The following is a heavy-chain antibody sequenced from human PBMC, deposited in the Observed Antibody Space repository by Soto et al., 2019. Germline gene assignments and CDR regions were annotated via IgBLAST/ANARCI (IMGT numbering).Heavy chain of an antibody. CDR2: ISSSSSYI. CDR1: GFTFSSYS. Sequence: GGSLRLSCAASGFTFSSYSMNWVRQAPGKGLEWVSSISSSSSYIYYADSVKGRFTISRDNAKNSLYLQMNSLRAEDTAVYYCARGGYPTLDDYGGGFDYWGQGTLVTVSS. D-gene: IGHD4-17*01. J-gene: IGHJ4*02. V-gene: IGHV3-21*01. CDR3: ARGGYPTLDDYGGGFDY.